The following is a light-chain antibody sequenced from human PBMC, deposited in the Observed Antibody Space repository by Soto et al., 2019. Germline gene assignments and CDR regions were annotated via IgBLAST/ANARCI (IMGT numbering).Light chain of an antibody. CDR1: QSVRNW. V-gene: IGKV1-39*01. CDR3: QQSYSNPKT. CDR2: AAS. Sequence: IQMTQSPSTLFASVVYRVTITFLASQSVRNWLSWYQQKPGKAPKLLIYAASSLQSGVPSRFSGSGSGTDFTLTISSLQPEDFATYYCQQSYSNPKTFGQGTKVDIK. J-gene: IGKJ1*01.